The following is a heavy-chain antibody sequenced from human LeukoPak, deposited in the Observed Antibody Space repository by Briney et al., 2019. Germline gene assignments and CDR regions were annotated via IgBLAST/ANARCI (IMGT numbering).Heavy chain of an antibody. Sequence: PSETLSLTCTVCSGSMNTYYWNWVRQPPGQGLEWIGRIYNNEYTEYNPSLKNRVSISVDTSKSQFSLNLNSVTAADTAVYYCARRVSLYGAFDIWGLGTMVTVSS. J-gene: IGHJ3*02. CDR3: ARRVSLYGAFDI. CDR2: IYNNEYT. V-gene: IGHV4-59*08. CDR1: SGSMNTYY. D-gene: IGHD3-16*02.